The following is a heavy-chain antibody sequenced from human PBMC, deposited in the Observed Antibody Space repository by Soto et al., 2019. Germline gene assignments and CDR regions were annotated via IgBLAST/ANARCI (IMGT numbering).Heavy chain of an antibody. V-gene: IGHV1-69*06. CDR1: GGTFNNYG. CDR2: INPTSDSA. D-gene: IGHD2-2*01. CDR3: ARGGYCGSTSCYGDDWFDP. J-gene: IGHJ5*02. Sequence: SVKVSCKAPGGTFNNYGISWVRQAPGQGLEWMGGINPTSDSANYAQNFQGRVTITADKSTSTAYLEVNSLRSDDTAVYYCARGGYCGSTSCYGDDWFDPWGQGTLVTVSS.